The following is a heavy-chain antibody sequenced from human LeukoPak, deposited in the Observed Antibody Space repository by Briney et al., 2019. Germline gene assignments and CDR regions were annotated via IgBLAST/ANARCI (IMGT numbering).Heavy chain of an antibody. Sequence: PSETLSLTCAVYGGSFSGYYWSWIRQPPGKGLERIGYIYYSGSTNYNPSLKSRVAISVDTSKNQFSLKLSSVTAADTAVYYCARVLRDGGSSRNYYYYYGMDVWGQGTTVTVSS. CDR2: IYYSGST. CDR3: ARVLRDGGSSRNYYYYYGMDV. CDR1: GGSFSGYY. V-gene: IGHV4-59*01. J-gene: IGHJ6*02. D-gene: IGHD3-16*01.